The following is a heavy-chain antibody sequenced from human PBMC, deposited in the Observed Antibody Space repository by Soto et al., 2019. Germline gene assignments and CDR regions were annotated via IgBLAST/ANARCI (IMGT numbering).Heavy chain of an antibody. V-gene: IGHV1-18*01. CDR1: GYTFTSYG. J-gene: IGHJ5*02. CDR3: AREPAAGDWFDP. CDR2: INTYNGNT. Sequence: QVQLVQSGAEVKKPGASVKVSCKASGYTFTSYGITWVRQAPGQGLEWMGWINTYNGNTNYEQKLQGIVTMTTDTSTSTAYMELRSLRSDDTAVYYCAREPAAGDWFDPWGQGTLVTVSS. D-gene: IGHD6-13*01.